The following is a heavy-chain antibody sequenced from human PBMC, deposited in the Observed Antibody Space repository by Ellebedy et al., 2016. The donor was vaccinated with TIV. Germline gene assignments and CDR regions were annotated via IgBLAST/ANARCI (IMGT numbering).Heavy chain of an antibody. CDR1: GFTFSTYG. Sequence: GESLKISXAASGFTFSTYGMHWVRQAPGKGLEWVAVIWHDGSNKYYAGSVKGRFTISRDNSEDTLYLQMNSLRAEDTAVYYCARAVGPFDYWGQGTLVTVSS. CDR2: IWHDGSNK. J-gene: IGHJ4*02. V-gene: IGHV3-33*01. CDR3: ARAVGPFDY.